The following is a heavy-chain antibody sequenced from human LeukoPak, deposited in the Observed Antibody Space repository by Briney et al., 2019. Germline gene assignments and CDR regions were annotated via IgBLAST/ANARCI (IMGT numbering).Heavy chain of an antibody. CDR3: ARGGVVVTARPLFF. CDR1: GGSFSGYY. D-gene: IGHD2-21*02. V-gene: IGHV4-34*01. J-gene: IGHJ4*02. CDR2: INHSGST. Sequence: SETLSLTCAVYGGSFSGYYWSWIRQSPGKGLEWIGEINHSGSTNYNPSLKSRVTISVDTSKNQFSLKLSSVTAADTAVYYCARGGVVVTARPLFFWGQGTLVTVSS.